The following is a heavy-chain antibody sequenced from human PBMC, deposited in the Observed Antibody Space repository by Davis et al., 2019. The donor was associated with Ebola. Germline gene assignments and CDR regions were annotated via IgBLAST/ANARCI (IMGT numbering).Heavy chain of an antibody. CDR1: GGSISSYY. Sequence: SETLSLTCTVSGGSISSYYWSWIRQPPGKGLEWIGYIYYSGSTNYNPSPKSRVTISVDTSKNQFSLKLRSVTAADTAVYYCARGHYYYYGMDVWGQGTTVTVSS. V-gene: IGHV4-59*01. J-gene: IGHJ6*02. CDR2: IYYSGST. CDR3: ARGHYYYYGMDV.